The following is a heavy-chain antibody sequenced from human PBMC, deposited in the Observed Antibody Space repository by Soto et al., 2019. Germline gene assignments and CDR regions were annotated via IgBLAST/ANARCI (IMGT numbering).Heavy chain of an antibody. D-gene: IGHD2-2*03. CDR1: RFTPNRYW. CDR2: IKTDGSEK. CDR3: KRDGSTFALDG. V-gene: IGHV3-7*03. Sequence: DGTLRLSCAAPRFTPNRYWLSWVRQAPGKGLEWVANIKTDGSEKYYMDSVRGRFTTSRDNASNFFFLPMNSLPGADTAVYYGKRDGSTFALDGWCPGTSVTV. J-gene: IGHJ6*02.